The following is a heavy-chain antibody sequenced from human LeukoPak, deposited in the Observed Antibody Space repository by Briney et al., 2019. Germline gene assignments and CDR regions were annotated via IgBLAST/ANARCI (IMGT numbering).Heavy chain of an antibody. CDR1: GFTFDDYG. D-gene: IGHD5-18*01. CDR3: ARDLSGIAGYTYGRGIDY. CDR2: IKKDGSEK. V-gene: IGHV3-7*01. Sequence: GGSLRLSCAASGFTFDDYGMSWVRQAPGKGLEWVANIKKDGSEKYYVDAVKGRFTISRDNAKTSLYLQMNSLRAEDTAVYYCARDLSGIAGYTYGRGIDYWGQGTLVTVSS. J-gene: IGHJ4*02.